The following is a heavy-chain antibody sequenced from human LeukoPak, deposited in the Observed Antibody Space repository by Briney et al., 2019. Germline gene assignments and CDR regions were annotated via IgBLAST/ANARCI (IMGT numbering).Heavy chain of an antibody. Sequence: SETLSLTCTVSGGSISGYYWIWIRQPPGKGLEWIGYIYYSGSTNYNPSLKSRVTMSVDTSKSQFSLKLNSVTAADTAVYYCARLIAARPRYYFDYWGHGTLVTVSS. V-gene: IGHV4-59*01. J-gene: IGHJ4*01. CDR3: ARLIAARPRYYFDY. CDR2: IYYSGST. D-gene: IGHD6-6*01. CDR1: GGSISGYY.